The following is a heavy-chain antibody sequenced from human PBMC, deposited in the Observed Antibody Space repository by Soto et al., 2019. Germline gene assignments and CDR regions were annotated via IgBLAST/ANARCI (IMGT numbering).Heavy chain of an antibody. D-gene: IGHD2-2*01. CDR2: TWYDGSNK. CDR1: GVTFSRYA. V-gene: IGHV3-33*06. J-gene: IGHJ4*02. Sequence: GGSLRLCCAASGVTFSRYAMHWVRQAPGKGLEWVAVTWYDGSNKYYADSVKGRFTISRDNSNNTLYLRMNSLRVEDTGVYYCAKGDTTDPLHFWGQRTLVTGSS. CDR3: AKGDTTDPLHF.